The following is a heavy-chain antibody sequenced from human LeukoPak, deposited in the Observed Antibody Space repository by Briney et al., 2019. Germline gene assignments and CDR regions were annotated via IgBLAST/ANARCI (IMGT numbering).Heavy chain of an antibody. D-gene: IGHD3-3*01. J-gene: IGHJ3*02. Sequence: PSETLSLTCTVSGGSIRSSQLYWGWVRQPPGKGLEWIGIAYYSGTTFYNPSLKSRVSISADTSANQFSLRLVSVAATDTAIYYCAQLERRTAFDIWGQGTLVTVSS. CDR3: AQLERRTAFDI. V-gene: IGHV4-39*01. CDR2: AYYSGTT. CDR1: GGSIRSSQLY.